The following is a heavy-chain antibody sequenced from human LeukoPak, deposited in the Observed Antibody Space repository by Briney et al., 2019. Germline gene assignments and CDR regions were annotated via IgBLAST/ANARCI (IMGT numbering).Heavy chain of an antibody. D-gene: IGHD3-10*01. CDR2: INHSGST. CDR3: ARSVGITIGRGNFDY. J-gene: IGHJ4*02. Sequence: PSETLSLTCAVYGGSFSGYYWSWIRQPPGKGLEWIGEINHSGSTNYNPSLKSRVTISVDTSKNQFSLKLSSVTAADTAVYYCARSVGITIGRGNFDYWGQGTLVTVSS. CDR1: GGSFSGYY. V-gene: IGHV4-34*01.